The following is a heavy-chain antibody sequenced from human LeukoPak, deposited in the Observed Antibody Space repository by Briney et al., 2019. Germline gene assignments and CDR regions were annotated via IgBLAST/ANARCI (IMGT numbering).Heavy chain of an antibody. Sequence: PGGSLRLSCAASGFTFDDYTMHWARQAPGKGLEWVSLISGDGGSTYYADSVKGRFTISRDNNKNSLYLQMNSLRTEDTALYYCAKDNGESNFDYWGQGTLVTVSS. V-gene: IGHV3-43*01. CDR3: AKDNGESNFDY. CDR1: GFTFDDYT. D-gene: IGHD3-10*01. CDR2: ISGDGGST. J-gene: IGHJ4*02.